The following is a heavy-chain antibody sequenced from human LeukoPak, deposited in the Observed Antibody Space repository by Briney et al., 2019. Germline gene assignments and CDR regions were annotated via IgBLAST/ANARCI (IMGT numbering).Heavy chain of an antibody. CDR3: ARAGGLALLNYYYYMDV. CDR1: GFTISSYW. J-gene: IGHJ6*03. V-gene: IGHV3-74*01. Sequence: GGSLRLSCAASGFTISSYWMHWVRKAPGKGLVWVSHINSDGTSTSYADSVKGRFTISRDNAKNTLYLQMNSLRAEDSALYYCARAGGLALLNYYYYMDVWGKGTTVTVSS. CDR2: INSDGTST. D-gene: IGHD4-23*01.